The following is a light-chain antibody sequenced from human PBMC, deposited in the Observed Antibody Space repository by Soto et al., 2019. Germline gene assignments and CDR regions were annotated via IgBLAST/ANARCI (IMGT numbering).Light chain of an antibody. CDR3: AAWDDSLNGNWV. J-gene: IGLJ3*02. CDR2: SNN. V-gene: IGLV1-44*01. CDR1: SSNIGRNT. Sequence: QLVLTQPPSASGTPGQRVTISCSGSSSNIGRNTVNWYQQLPGTAPKLLVYSNNQRPSGVPDRFSGSKSGTSGSLAISGLQSEDEADYYCAAWDDSLNGNWVFGGGTKLTVL.